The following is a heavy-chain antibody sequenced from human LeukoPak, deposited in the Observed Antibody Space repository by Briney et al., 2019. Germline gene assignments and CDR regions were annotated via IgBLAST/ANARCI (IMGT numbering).Heavy chain of an antibody. V-gene: IGHV3-30*03. CDR3: ARDHRRNDYNYAPYFDY. D-gene: IGHD5-24*01. J-gene: IGHJ4*02. CDR1: GFTFTSYG. Sequence: GGSLRLSCAPSGFTFTSYGMHWVRQAPGKGLEWVAVISYDGNTIYYIDSVKGRFTIARDNAKNTVSLQMNRLRTEDTAVYYCARDHRRNDYNYAPYFDYWGQGTLVTVSS. CDR2: ISYDGNTI.